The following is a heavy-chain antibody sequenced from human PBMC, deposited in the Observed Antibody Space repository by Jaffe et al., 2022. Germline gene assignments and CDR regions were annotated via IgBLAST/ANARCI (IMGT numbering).Heavy chain of an antibody. D-gene: IGHD3-10*01. CDR3: AKDAYYYTSGNYLY. CDR2: IHYDGDNK. J-gene: IGHJ4*02. V-gene: IGHV3-30*02. Sequence: QVQLVESGGGVVQPGGSLRLSCAASGFIFSSYGMHWVRQAPGKGLEWVAFIHYDGDNKYYAASVKGRFSISRDNSHNTLYLQMNSLRDEDTAIYYCAKDAYYYTSGNYLYWGQGTLVTVSS. CDR1: GFIFSSYG.